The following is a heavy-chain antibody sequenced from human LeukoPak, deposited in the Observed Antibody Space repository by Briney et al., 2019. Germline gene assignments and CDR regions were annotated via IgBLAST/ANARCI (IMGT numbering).Heavy chain of an antibody. J-gene: IGHJ4*02. CDR1: GGSFSGYY. Sequence: PSETLSLTCAVYGGSFSGYYWSWIRQPPGKGLEWIGEINHSGSTNYNPSLKSRVTMSVDTSKNQFSLKLSSVTAADTAVYYCARDLKDSSGYYYYFDYWGQGTLVTVSS. CDR2: INHSGST. V-gene: IGHV4-34*01. D-gene: IGHD3-22*01. CDR3: ARDLKDSSGYYYYFDY.